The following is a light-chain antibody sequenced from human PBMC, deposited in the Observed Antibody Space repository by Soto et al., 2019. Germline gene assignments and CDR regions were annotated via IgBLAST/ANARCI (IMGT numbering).Light chain of an antibody. CDR1: QDISSW. V-gene: IGKV1D-12*01. J-gene: IGKJ4*01. CDR2: AAS. Sequence: DIQMTQSPSSVFASVGDRVIISCRASQDISSWLAWYQQKPGAAPKLLIYAASRLQSGVPSRLSGSASGTDFPLTISNLQPEDFATYYCQQADSFPLTFGEGTKVEIK. CDR3: QQADSFPLT.